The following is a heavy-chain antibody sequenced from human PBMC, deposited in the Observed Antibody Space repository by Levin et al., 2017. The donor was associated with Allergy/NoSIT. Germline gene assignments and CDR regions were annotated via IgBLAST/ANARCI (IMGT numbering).Heavy chain of an antibody. CDR2: INHSGST. CDR3: ARDFRASSWYHYYYGMDV. CDR1: GGSFSGYY. D-gene: IGHD6-13*01. V-gene: IGHV4-34*01. J-gene: IGHJ6*02. Sequence: KASETLSLTCAVYGGSFSGYYWSWIRQPPGKGLEWIGEINHSGSTNYNPSLKSRVTISVDTSKNQFSLKLSSVTAADTAVYYCARDFRASSWYHYYYGMDVWGQGTTVTVSS.